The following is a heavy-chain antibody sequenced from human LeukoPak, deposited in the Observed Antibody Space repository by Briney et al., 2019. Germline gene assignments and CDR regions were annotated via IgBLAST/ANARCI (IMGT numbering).Heavy chain of an antibody. CDR2: IYSGGVT. D-gene: IGHD5-12*01. CDR1: GFTFSTNY. V-gene: IGHV3-53*01. J-gene: IGHJ6*02. Sequence: PGGSLRLSCAAPGFTFSTNYMSWVRQAPGKGLEWVSIIYSGGVTYYADTVKGRFSISRDISKNIVYLQMRSLRAEDSAVYYCARDRGVDGGYDYVGYFYYGMDVWGQGTTVTVSS. CDR3: ARDRGVDGGYDYVGYFYYGMDV.